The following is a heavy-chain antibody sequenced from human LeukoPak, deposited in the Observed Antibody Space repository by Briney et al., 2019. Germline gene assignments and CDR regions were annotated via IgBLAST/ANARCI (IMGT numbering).Heavy chain of an antibody. CDR1: GFTFSSYA. Sequence: GGSLRHSCAASGFTFSSYAMSWVRQAPGKGLEWVSAISGSGGSTYYADSVKGRFTISRGNSKNTLYLQMNSLRAEDTAVYYCAKADRGSRTGWFDPWGQGTLVTVSS. V-gene: IGHV3-23*01. J-gene: IGHJ5*02. CDR3: AKADRGSRTGWFDP. CDR2: ISGSGGST. D-gene: IGHD3-16*01.